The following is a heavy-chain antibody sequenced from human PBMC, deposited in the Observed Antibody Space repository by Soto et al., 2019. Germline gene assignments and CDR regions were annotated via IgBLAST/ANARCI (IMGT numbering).Heavy chain of an antibody. J-gene: IGHJ2*01. CDR2: TYYRSKWYY. V-gene: IGHV6-1*01. CDR1: GDSVSSVTAT. Sequence: QVQLQQSGPGLVKPSQTLSLMCDISGDSVSSVTATWSWIRQSPSRGLEWLGRTYYRSKWYYDYPVAAKSRRVITPDTSKNQLTLDLNSVTPEDTAVYFCARDGSGFHWYFDVWGRGTLVTVSS. CDR3: ARDGSGFHWYFDV. D-gene: IGHD6-19*01.